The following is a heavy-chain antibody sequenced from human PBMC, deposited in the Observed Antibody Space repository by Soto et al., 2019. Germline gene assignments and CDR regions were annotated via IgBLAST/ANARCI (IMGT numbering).Heavy chain of an antibody. V-gene: IGHV3-30-3*01. CDR1: GFTFSSYA. D-gene: IGHD3-22*01. J-gene: IGHJ6*02. Sequence: QVQLVESGGGVVQPGRSLRLSCAASGFTFSSYAMHWVRQAPGKGLEWVAVISYDGSNKYYADSVKGRFTISRDNSKNTLYLQMNSLRAEDTAVYYCARDMALGDYYVSSGYQGYGMDVWGQGTTVTVSS. CDR2: ISYDGSNK. CDR3: ARDMALGDYYVSSGYQGYGMDV.